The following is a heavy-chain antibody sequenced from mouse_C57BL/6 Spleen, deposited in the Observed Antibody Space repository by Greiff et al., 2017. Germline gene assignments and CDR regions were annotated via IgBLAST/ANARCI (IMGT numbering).Heavy chain of an antibody. Sequence: EVQLQQSGPELVKPGASVKIPCKASGYTFTDYNMDWVKQSHGKSLEWIGDINPNNGGTIYNQKFKGKATLTVDKSSSTAYMELRSLTSEDTAVYYCARSGIYYYGSTSYYFDYWGQGTTLTVSS. V-gene: IGHV1-18*01. D-gene: IGHD1-1*01. CDR3: ARSGIYYYGSTSYYFDY. J-gene: IGHJ2*01. CDR1: GYTFTDYN. CDR2: INPNNGGT.